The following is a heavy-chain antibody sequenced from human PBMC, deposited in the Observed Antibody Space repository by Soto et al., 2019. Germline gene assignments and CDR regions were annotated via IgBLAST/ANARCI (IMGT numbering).Heavy chain of an antibody. J-gene: IGHJ6*03. CDR3: ARITSNYDILTGYYWNYYYYMDV. CDR2: IYYSGST. CDR1: GGSLSRYY. D-gene: IGHD3-9*01. Sequence: SENLSLPCTVSGGSLSRYYWSWFRQPPGKGLEWVGYIYYSGSTNYNPSLKSRVTISVDTSKNQFSLKLSSVTAADTAVYYCARITSNYDILTGYYWNYYYYMDVWGKGTTVTVSS. V-gene: IGHV4-59*01.